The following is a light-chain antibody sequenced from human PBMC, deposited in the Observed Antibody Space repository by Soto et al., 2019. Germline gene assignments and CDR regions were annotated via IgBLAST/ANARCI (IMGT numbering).Light chain of an antibody. CDR1: QSLLHTSGDNY. J-gene: IGKJ1*01. Sequence: EIVMTQSPLSLSVTPGEPASISCRSGQSLLHTSGDNYLDWYLQRPGQSPQLLIYLGSKRASGVSDRFSGTGSGTRFTLRISRVEAADVGFYYRMQAPQTTRTFGQGTKV. CDR3: MQAPQTTRT. CDR2: LGS. V-gene: IGKV2-28*01.